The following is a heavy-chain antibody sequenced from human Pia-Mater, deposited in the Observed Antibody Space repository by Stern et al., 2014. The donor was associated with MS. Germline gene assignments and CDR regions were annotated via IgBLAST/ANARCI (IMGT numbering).Heavy chain of an antibody. CDR1: GFSFSTYS. J-gene: IGHJ6*02. CDR2: ITCSGTYI. D-gene: IGHD3-10*01. V-gene: IGHV3-21*01. Sequence: EDQLVESGGGLVKPGGSLRLSCAASGFSFSTYSMTWVRQAPGKGLEWVSSITCSGTYIYYADLVKGRFTISRDNAKNSLYLQMNSLRAEDTAVYYCARDARRGDYYGLDVWGQGTTVTVSS. CDR3: ARDARRGDYYGLDV.